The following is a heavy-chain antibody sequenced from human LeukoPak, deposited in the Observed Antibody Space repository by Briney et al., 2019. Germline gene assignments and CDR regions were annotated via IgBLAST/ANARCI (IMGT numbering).Heavy chain of an antibody. CDR1: GFTVSSNY. CDR2: IYSGGST. D-gene: IGHD6-13*01. V-gene: IGHV3-66*01. J-gene: IGHJ3*02. CDR3: ARGQQLAHDAFDI. Sequence: PGGSLRLSCAASGFTVSSNYMSWVRQAPGKGLEWVSVIYSGGSTYYADSVKGRFTISRDNSKNTLYLQMNSLRAEDTAVYYCARGQQLAHDAFDIWGQGTMVTVSS.